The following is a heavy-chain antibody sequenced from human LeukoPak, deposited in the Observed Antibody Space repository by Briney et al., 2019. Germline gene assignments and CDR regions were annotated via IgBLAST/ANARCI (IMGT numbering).Heavy chain of an antibody. D-gene: IGHD3-10*01. J-gene: IGHJ3*02. CDR3: ARFSGSHDAFDI. CDR1: GGSISSYY. Sequence: PSETLSLTCTVSGGSISSYYWSWIRQPPGKGLEWIGYIYYSGSTNYNPSLKSRVTISVDTSKNQFSLKLSSVTAADTAVYYCARFSGSHDAFDIWGQGTMVTVSS. CDR2: IYYSGST. V-gene: IGHV4-59*08.